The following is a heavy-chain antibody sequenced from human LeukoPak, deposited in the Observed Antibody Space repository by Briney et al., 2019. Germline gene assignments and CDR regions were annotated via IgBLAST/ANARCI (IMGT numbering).Heavy chain of an antibody. CDR1: EYTFTDYY. CDR3: ARGSSPFTVNDWFDP. Sequence: GASVKVSCKASEYTFTDYYIHWVRQAPGQGLEWMGWINPNSGGTNYAQKFQGRVTMTRDMSTNTVYMDLSSLRSEDTAVYYCARGSSPFTVNDWFDPWGQGTLVTVSS. CDR2: INPNSGGT. J-gene: IGHJ5*02. V-gene: IGHV1-2*02. D-gene: IGHD2-8*02.